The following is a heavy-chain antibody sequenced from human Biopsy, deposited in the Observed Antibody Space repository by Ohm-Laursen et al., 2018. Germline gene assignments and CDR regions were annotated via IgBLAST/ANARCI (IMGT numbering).Heavy chain of an antibody. V-gene: IGHV4-59*01. CDR1: GGSISSDY. D-gene: IGHD3-3*01. J-gene: IGHJ4*02. CDR2: IYNSGST. Sequence: SETLSLTCTVSGGSISSDYWSWIRQPPGKGLEWIGYIYNSGSTNYNPSLKSRVTISVAVDTSKSQFSLRLSSVTAADTAVYYCARFPDFWSGYYVDSWGQGTLVTVSS. CDR3: ARFPDFWSGYYVDS.